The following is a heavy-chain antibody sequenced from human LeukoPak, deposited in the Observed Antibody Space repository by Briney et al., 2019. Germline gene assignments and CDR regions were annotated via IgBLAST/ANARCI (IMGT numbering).Heavy chain of an antibody. J-gene: IGHJ4*02. V-gene: IGHV4-34*01. Sequence: SETLSLTCAVYGGSFSGYYWSWIRQPPGKGLEWIGEINHSGSTNYNPSLKSRVTISVDTSKNQFSLKLSSVTAADTAVYYCARSTHRITMIVGPFDYWGQGTLVTVSS. CDR2: INHSGST. D-gene: IGHD3-22*01. CDR1: GGSFSGYY. CDR3: ARSTHRITMIVGPFDY.